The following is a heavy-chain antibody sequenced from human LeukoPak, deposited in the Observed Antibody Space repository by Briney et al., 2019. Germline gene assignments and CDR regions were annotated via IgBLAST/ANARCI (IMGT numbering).Heavy chain of an antibody. D-gene: IGHD3-22*01. Sequence: GGSLRLSCAASGFTFSSYWMSWVRQAPGKGLEWVANIKQDGSEKYYVDSVKGRFTISRDNAKNSLYLQMNSLKVEDTAVYYCARDSHYYDTSSYYYYFENWGQGTLVTVSS. V-gene: IGHV3-7*01. J-gene: IGHJ4*02. CDR2: IKQDGSEK. CDR1: GFTFSSYW. CDR3: ARDSHYYDTSSYYYYFEN.